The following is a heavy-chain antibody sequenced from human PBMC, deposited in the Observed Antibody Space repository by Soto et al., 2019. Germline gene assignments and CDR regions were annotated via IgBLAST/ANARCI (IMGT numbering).Heavy chain of an antibody. CDR2: ITDSAGST. J-gene: IGHJ4*02. Sequence: LSCAASGFTFNRSAMSWVRQAPGKGLEWVSVITDSAGSTYYADAVKGRFTISRDNSKNTLYLQMNSLRAEDTAVYYCAKVHYYSNLFDHWGQGTLVTVSS. D-gene: IGHD4-4*01. CDR3: AKVHYYSNLFDH. V-gene: IGHV3-23*01. CDR1: GFTFNRSA.